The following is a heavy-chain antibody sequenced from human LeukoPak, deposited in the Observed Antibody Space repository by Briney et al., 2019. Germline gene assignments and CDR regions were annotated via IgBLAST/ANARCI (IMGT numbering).Heavy chain of an antibody. CDR2: IFYSGTT. Sequence: SETLSLTCTVSGDSVSSRSYYWGWIRHPPGKGLEWIGSIFYSGTTFYNPSLKSRVTISVDTSTNQFSLKLNSVTAADTAMYYCARIGQYVYYFMDVWGNGTTVTVSS. CDR1: GDSVSSRSYY. D-gene: IGHD3-16*01. V-gene: IGHV4-39*01. J-gene: IGHJ6*03. CDR3: ARIGQYVYYFMDV.